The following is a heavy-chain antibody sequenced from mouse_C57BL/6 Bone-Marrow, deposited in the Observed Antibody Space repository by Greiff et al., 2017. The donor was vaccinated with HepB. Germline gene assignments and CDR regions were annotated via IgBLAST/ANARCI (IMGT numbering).Heavy chain of an antibody. J-gene: IGHJ2*01. CDR2: INPSNGGT. CDR3: AFTTVVATGEYFDY. D-gene: IGHD1-1*01. CDR1: GYTFTSYW. Sequence: QVQLQQPGTELLKPGASVKLSCKASGYTFTSYWMHWVMQMPGQGLEWIGNINPSNGGTNYNEKFKSKATLTVDKSSITAYMQLSSLTSEDSAVYYRAFTTVVATGEYFDYWGQGTTLTVSS. V-gene: IGHV1-53*01.